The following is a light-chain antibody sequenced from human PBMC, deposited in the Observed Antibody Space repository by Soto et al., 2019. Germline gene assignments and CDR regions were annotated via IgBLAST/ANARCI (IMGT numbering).Light chain of an antibody. CDR1: GRDIGGYNF. CDR2: DVK. Sequence: QLVLTQPASVSGSPGQSITISCTGTGRDIGGYNFVSWYQQHPGKAPKVLIYDVKNRPSGVSNRFSGSKSGSTASLTISGLQAEDEADYYCNSYRSMSTYVFGTGTKVTVL. V-gene: IGLV2-14*03. CDR3: NSYRSMSTYV. J-gene: IGLJ1*01.